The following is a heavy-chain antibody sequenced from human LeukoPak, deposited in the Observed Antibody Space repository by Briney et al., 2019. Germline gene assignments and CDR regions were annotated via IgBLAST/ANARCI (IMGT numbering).Heavy chain of an antibody. CDR1: GGSFSGYY. Sequence: KPSETLSLTCAVYGGSFSGYYWTWIRQPPGKGLEWIGEINDSGSINYNPTLKGRVTISVDTSKNQFSLKLTSVTAADTAVYYCARGRRWWGQGTLVTVSS. CDR3: ARGRRW. V-gene: IGHV4-34*01. J-gene: IGHJ4*02. CDR2: INDSGSI. D-gene: IGHD5-24*01.